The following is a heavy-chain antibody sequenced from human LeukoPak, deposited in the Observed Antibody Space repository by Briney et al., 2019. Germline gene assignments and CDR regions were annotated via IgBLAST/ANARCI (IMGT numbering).Heavy chain of an antibody. Sequence: GGSLRLSCAASGFTFSSYWMSWVRQAPGQGLEWVANIKQDGSEKYYVDSVKGRFTISRDNAKNSLYLQMNSLRVEDTAVYYCARETRGFLEWLGFDYWGQGTLVTVSS. D-gene: IGHD3-3*01. CDR1: GFTFSSYW. J-gene: IGHJ4*02. CDR2: IKQDGSEK. CDR3: ARETRGFLEWLGFDY. V-gene: IGHV3-7*01.